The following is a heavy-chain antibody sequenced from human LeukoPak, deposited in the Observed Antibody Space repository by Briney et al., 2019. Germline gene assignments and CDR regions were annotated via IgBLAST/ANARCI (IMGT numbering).Heavy chain of an antibody. J-gene: IGHJ4*02. CDR3: AISGSYYGDYFDY. Sequence: PSETLSLTCTVSGGSISSSSYYWGWIRQPPGKGLEWIGSIYYSGSTYYNPSLKSRATISVDTSKNQFSLKLNSVTAADTAVYYCAISGSYYGDYFDYWGQGTLVTVSS. CDR2: IYYSGST. D-gene: IGHD1-26*01. V-gene: IGHV4-39*01. CDR1: GGSISSSSYY.